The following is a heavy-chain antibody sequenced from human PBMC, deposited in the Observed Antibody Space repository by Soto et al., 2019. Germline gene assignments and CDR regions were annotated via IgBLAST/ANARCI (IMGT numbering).Heavy chain of an antibody. CDR1: GFTFSSYS. J-gene: IGHJ6*02. CDR3: ARDPGDYGYYYYGMDV. V-gene: IGHV3-21*01. CDR2: ISSSSSYI. D-gene: IGHD4-17*01. Sequence: GGSLRLSCAASGFTFSSYSMNWVRQAPGKGLEWVSSISSSSSYIYYADSVKGRFTISRDNAKNSLYLQMNSLRAEDTAVYYCARDPGDYGYYYYGMDVWGQGTTVTASS.